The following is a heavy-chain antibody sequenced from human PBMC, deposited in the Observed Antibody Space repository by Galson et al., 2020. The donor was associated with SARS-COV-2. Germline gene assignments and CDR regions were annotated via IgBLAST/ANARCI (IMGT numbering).Heavy chain of an antibody. Sequence: GESLKISCAVSGFTINNAWMSWVRQAPGKGLQWVGLIKSKTDGGTTDYAAPVRGRFTISRDDSKNTLYLQMNSLKTEDTGVYYCTTGGLVAGPDYWGQGSLVTVSS. CDR3: TTGGLVAGPDY. D-gene: IGHD6-19*01. V-gene: IGHV3-15*01. CDR1: GFTINNAW. CDR2: IKSKTDGGTT. J-gene: IGHJ4*02.